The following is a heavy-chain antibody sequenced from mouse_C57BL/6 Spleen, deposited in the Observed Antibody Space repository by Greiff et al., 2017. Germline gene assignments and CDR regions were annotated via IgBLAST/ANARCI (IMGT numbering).Heavy chain of an antibody. CDR1: GFNIKDDY. CDR3: TTYGYDGAWFAY. D-gene: IGHD2-2*01. CDR2: LDPENGDT. Sequence: EVQLQQSGAELVRPGASVKLSCTASGFNIKDDYMHWVKQRPEQGLEWIGWLDPENGDTEYASKFQGKATITADTSSNTAYLQLSSLTSEDTAVYYCTTYGYDGAWFAYWGQGTLVTVSA. J-gene: IGHJ3*01. V-gene: IGHV14-4*01.